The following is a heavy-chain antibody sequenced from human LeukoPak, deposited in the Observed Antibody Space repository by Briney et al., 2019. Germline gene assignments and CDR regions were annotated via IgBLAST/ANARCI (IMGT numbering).Heavy chain of an antibody. J-gene: IGHJ4*02. V-gene: IGHV1-2*02. CDR3: ARGYDSSAYKLPIDS. CDR1: GYTFIGYY. CDR2: INPNSGGT. D-gene: IGHD3-22*01. Sequence: ASVKVSCKASGYTFIGYYLHWVRQAPGQGLEWMGWINPNSGGTNYAQKFQGRVTFTRDTSTSTAYMELSRLRSDDTAVYFCARGYDSSAYKLPIDSWGQGTLVSVSS.